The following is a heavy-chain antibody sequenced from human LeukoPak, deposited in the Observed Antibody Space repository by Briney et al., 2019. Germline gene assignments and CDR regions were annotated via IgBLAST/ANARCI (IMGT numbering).Heavy chain of an antibody. Sequence: GGSLRLSCAASRFTFSDYYMSWIRQAPAKGLEWVSYISSSGSIIYYADSVKGRFAISRDSAKNSLYLQMNSLRAEDTAVYYCAIHDYHSNSDAFDVWGQGTMVTVSS. D-gene: IGHD4-23*01. CDR3: AIHDYHSNSDAFDV. J-gene: IGHJ3*01. CDR1: RFTFSDYY. V-gene: IGHV3-11*04. CDR2: ISSSGSII.